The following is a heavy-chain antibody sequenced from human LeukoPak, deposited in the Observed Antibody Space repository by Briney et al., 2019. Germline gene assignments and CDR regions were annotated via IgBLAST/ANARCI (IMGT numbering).Heavy chain of an antibody. V-gene: IGHV4-59*01. D-gene: IGHD4-17*01. CDR1: GGSFNSYY. CDR2: IYYSGST. Sequence: SETLSLTCTVSGGSFNSYYWSWIRQPPGKGLEWIGYIYYSGSTNYNPSLKSRVTISVDTSKSQFSLKLTSVTAADTAVCYCARDLGDYTIDYWGQGTLVTVSS. CDR3: ARDLGDYTIDY. J-gene: IGHJ4*02.